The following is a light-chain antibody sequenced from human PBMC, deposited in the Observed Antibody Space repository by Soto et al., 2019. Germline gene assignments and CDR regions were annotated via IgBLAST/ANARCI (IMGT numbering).Light chain of an antibody. CDR1: QTVPSNY. V-gene: IGKV3-20*01. J-gene: IGKJ1*01. CDR2: SAS. Sequence: EIVLRQSPGTLSLSPGERATLSCRASQTVPSNYLAWYQQKSGQTPRLLIYSASSRATGIPDRFSGSESGTDFTLTISRLEPDDFAVYYCQQYGSSYPWTFGQGTKVDIK. CDR3: QQYGSSYPWT.